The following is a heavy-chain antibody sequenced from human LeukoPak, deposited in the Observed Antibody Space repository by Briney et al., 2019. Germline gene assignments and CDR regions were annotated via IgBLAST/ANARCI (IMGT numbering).Heavy chain of an antibody. Sequence: GGSLTLSCAASGFTVRGSYITWVRQPPRKGLEGVSIIYSDDNTYYAVSVKGRFTISRDNSKNTSYLQMNSLRVEDTAVYYCATRPRGALTAGIWPNDYWGQGTLVTVSS. CDR1: GFTVRGSY. CDR2: IYSDDNT. D-gene: IGHD2-21*02. CDR3: ATRPRGALTAGIWPNDY. J-gene: IGHJ4*02. V-gene: IGHV3-66*02.